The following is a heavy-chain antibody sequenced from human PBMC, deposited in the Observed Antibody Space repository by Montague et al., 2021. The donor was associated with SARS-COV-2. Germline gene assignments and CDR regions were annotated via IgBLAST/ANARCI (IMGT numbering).Heavy chain of an antibody. CDR1: GGSISSYF. D-gene: IGHD3-10*01. V-gene: IGHV4-4*07. Sequence: SETLSLTCTVFGGSISSYFWNWIRQPAGKGLEWIGRIETSGSTNYSPSLKSRVTMSVDTSKNQMSLKLTSVTAADTAVYYCARGCLSYFGAGSHCYGMDVWGQGTTVTVSS. CDR3: ARGCLSYFGAGSHCYGMDV. CDR2: IETSGST. J-gene: IGHJ6*02.